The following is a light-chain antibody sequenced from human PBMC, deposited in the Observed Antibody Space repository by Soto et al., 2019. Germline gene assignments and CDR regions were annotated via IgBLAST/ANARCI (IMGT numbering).Light chain of an antibody. Sequence: IVLTQSPGTLSLSPGERATLSCGASQSVTNNFLAWYQQKPGQAPRLLIYGASSRATGVPDWFSGSGSGTDFTLTISRLEPGDFAVYYCQQYGTPLFTFGPGTKVYLK. CDR3: QQYGTPLFT. J-gene: IGKJ3*01. V-gene: IGKV3-20*01. CDR2: GAS. CDR1: QSVTNNF.